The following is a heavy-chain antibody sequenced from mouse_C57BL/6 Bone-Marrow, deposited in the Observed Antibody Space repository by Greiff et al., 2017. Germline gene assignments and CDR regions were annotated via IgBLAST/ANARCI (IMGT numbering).Heavy chain of an antibody. CDR1: GFNIKDDY. D-gene: IGHD1-1*01. CDR3: NRDYGSSPHWYFDV. CDR2: IDPENGDT. J-gene: IGHJ1*03. V-gene: IGHV14-4*01. Sequence: VQLQQSGAELVRPGASVKLSCTASGFNIKDDYMHWVKQRPEQGLEWIGGIDPENGDTEYASKFQGKATITADTSSNTAYLQLSSLTSEDTAVYYCNRDYGSSPHWYFDVWGTGTTVTVSS.